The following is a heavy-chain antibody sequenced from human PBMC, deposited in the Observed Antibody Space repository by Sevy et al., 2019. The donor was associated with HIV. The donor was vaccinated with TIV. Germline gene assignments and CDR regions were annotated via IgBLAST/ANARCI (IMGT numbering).Heavy chain of an antibody. CDR2: IYYSGST. V-gene: IGHV4-61*01. J-gene: IGHJ4*02. Sequence: SETLSLTCTVSGGSVSSGSYYWSWIRQSPGKGLEWIGYIYYSGSTNYNPSLKSRVTISVDTSKNQFSLKLSSVNAADTAVYYCARLLLEYYYDSSGYYPRPSYFDYWGQGTLVTVSS. CDR3: ARLLLEYYYDSSGYYPRPSYFDY. CDR1: GGSVSSGSYY. D-gene: IGHD3-22*01.